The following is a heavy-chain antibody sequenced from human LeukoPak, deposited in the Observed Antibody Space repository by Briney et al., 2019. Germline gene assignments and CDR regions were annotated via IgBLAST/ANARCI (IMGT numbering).Heavy chain of an antibody. CDR3: ARGPDCGGDCYPGYMDV. V-gene: IGHV4-34*01. D-gene: IGHD2-21*02. CDR2: INHSGST. J-gene: IGHJ6*03. CDR1: GGSFSSYY. Sequence: PSETLSLTCAVYGGSFSSYYWSWIRQPPGKGLEWIGEINHSGSTNYNPSLKSRVTISVDTSKNQFSLKLSSVTAADTAVYYCARGPDCGGDCYPGYMDVWGKGTTVTVSS.